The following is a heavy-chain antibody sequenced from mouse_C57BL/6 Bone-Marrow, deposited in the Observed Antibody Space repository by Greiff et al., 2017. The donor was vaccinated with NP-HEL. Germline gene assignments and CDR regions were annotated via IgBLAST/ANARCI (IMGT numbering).Heavy chain of an antibody. V-gene: IGHV1-63*01. D-gene: IGHD4-1*01. Sequence: QVHVKQSGAELVRPGTSVKMSCKASGYTFTNYWIGWAKQRPGHGLEWIGDIYPGGGYTNYNEKFKGKATLTADKSSSTAYMQFSSLTSEDSAIYYCARSVLGTFDYWGQGTTLTVSS. CDR1: GYTFTNYW. CDR2: IYPGGGYT. CDR3: ARSVLGTFDY. J-gene: IGHJ2*01.